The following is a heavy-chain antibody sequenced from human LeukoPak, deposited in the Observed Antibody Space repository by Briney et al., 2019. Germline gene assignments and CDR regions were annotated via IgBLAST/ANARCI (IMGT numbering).Heavy chain of an antibody. CDR3: ARDKLAYCGGDCFLYYYGMDV. Sequence: SETLSLTCAVYGGSFSGYYWSWVRQPPGKGLEWIGEIYHSGSTNYNPSLKSRVTISVDKSKNQFSLKLSSVTAADTAVYYCARDKLAYCGGDCFLYYYGMDVWGQGTTVTVSS. J-gene: IGHJ6*02. V-gene: IGHV4-34*01. D-gene: IGHD2-21*02. CDR2: IYHSGST. CDR1: GGSFSGYY.